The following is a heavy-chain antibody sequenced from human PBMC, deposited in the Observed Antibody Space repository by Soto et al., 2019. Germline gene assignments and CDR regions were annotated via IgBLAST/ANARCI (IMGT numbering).Heavy chain of an antibody. CDR2: IWYDGSNK. J-gene: IGHJ6*02. CDR3: ARDASIAAAGYYYYGMDV. CDR1: GFTFSSYG. D-gene: IGHD6-13*01. Sequence: PGGSLRLSCAASGFTFSSYGMHWVRQAPGKGLEWVAVIWYDGSNKYYADSVKGRFTISRDNSKNTLYLQMNSLRAEDTAVYYCARDASIAAAGYYYYGMDVWGQGTTVTVSS. V-gene: IGHV3-33*01.